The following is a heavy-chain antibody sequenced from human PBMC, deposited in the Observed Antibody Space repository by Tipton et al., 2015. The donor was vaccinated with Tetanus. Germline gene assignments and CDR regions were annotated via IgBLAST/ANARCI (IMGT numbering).Heavy chain of an antibody. CDR1: GFTFSGYA. Sequence: QLVQSGGGVVQPGRSLRLSCAASGFTFSGYAMHWVRQAPGKGLEWVALMSNDGNDNQYADSVKGRFSISRDNSKNTVYLQMTSLTAEDTAVYMCARGDGPGSYLIDHWGQGIQVTVSS. J-gene: IGHJ4*02. CDR3: ARGDGPGSYLIDH. CDR2: MSNDGNDN. V-gene: IGHV3-30-3*01. D-gene: IGHD3-10*01.